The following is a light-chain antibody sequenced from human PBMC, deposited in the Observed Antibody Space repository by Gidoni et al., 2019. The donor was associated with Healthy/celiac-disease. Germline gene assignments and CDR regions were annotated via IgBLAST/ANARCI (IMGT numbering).Light chain of an antibody. CDR1: QSVSSY. V-gene: IGKV3-11*01. CDR3: QQRSNWWT. CDR2: DAS. J-gene: IGKJ1*01. Sequence: IVLTQSPATLSLSLGERATLSCRASQSVSSYLAWYQQKPGQAPRLLIYDASNRATGIPARFSGSGSGTDFTLTISSLEPEDFAVYYCQQRSNWWTFGQGTKVEIK.